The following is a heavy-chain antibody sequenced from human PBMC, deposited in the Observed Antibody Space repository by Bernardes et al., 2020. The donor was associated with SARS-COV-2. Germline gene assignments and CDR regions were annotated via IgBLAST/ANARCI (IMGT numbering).Heavy chain of an antibody. J-gene: IGHJ4*02. V-gene: IGHV3-64D*06. CDR2: ISSNGDQT. CDR1: GFTFSTYA. Sequence: GGSLRLSCSASGFTFSTYALHWVRQAPGTGLEHISTISSNGDQTFYANSVKGRFTISRDNSKNTLYLQMTSLRGEDTAVYYCVKEYSPPNLFDYWGQGTPVTVSS. D-gene: IGHD6-13*01. CDR3: VKEYSPPNLFDY.